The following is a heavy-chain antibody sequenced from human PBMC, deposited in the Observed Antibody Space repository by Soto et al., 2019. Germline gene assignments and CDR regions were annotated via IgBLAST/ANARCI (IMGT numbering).Heavy chain of an antibody. CDR1: GGTFSTYT. V-gene: IGHV1-69*04. J-gene: IGHJ5*02. Sequence: ASVKLSCTASGGTFSTYTITWVRQAPGQGLEWMGRIIPIIGIINYAQKFQGRVTITADKFTGTAYMELTRLRSDDTAVYYCAGDPDSHYNDSHAYSYPWGQGTLVTVSS. D-gene: IGHD3-22*01. CDR3: AGDPDSHYNDSHAYSYP. CDR2: IIPIIGII.